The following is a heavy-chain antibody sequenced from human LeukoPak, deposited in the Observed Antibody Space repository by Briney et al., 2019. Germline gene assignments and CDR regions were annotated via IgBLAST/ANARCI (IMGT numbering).Heavy chain of an antibody. D-gene: IGHD2-2*01. CDR1: GYTFTGYY. CDR3: VSHTSCFL. J-gene: IGHJ4*02. CDR2: INPNSGGT. Sequence: ASVEVSCKASGYTFTGYYIHWVRQAPGQGLEWMGRINPNSGGTNYAQKFQGRVTMTRDTSISTAYMDLSGLTSDDTAVYYCVSHTSCFLWGQGTLVTVSS. V-gene: IGHV1-2*06.